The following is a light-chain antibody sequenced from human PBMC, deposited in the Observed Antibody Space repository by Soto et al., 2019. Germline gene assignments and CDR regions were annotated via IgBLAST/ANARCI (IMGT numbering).Light chain of an antibody. CDR3: LQYSNRPRA. J-gene: IGKJ1*01. CDR2: DAS. CDR1: HSVNTN. V-gene: IGKV3-15*01. Sequence: DIMLTQSPATLSVSPGERATLSCRASHSVNTNLAWYQQSPGQAPRLLIYDASTRATGIPARFSGSGSGTEFTLTISSLQSGDFAVYYCLQYSNRPRAFGQGTKVDIK.